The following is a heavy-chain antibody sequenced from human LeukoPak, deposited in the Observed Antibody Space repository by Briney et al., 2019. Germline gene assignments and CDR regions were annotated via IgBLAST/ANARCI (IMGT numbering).Heavy chain of an antibody. V-gene: IGHV4-59*01. Sequence: SETLSLTCTVSGGSISSYYWSWIRQPPGKGLEWIGYIYYSGSTNYNPSLKSRVTISVDTSKNQFSLKLSSVTAADTAVYYCARAGSSWLCLDYWGQGTLVTVSS. CDR3: ARAGSSWLCLDY. D-gene: IGHD6-13*01. CDR2: IYYSGST. J-gene: IGHJ4*02. CDR1: GGSISSYY.